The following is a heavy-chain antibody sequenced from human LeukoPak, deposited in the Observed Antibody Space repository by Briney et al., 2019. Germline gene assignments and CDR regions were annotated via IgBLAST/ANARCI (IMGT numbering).Heavy chain of an antibody. CDR3: AREDASSWDY. Sequence: GGSLRLSCAASGFTFSIYSMDWVRQAPGKGLEWVSSISSSGSYIYYADSLKGRFTISRDNAKNSLYLQMNSLRAEDTAVYYCAREDASSWDYWGQGTLVTVSS. V-gene: IGHV3-21*01. CDR1: GFTFSIYS. D-gene: IGHD6-13*01. J-gene: IGHJ4*02. CDR2: ISSSGSYI.